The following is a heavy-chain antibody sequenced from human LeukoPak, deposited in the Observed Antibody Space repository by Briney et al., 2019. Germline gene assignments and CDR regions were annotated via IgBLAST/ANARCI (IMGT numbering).Heavy chain of an antibody. V-gene: IGHV3-48*03. D-gene: IGHD6-19*01. CDR3: ARDRSGWYRWFDP. CDR1: GFTFSSYE. J-gene: IGHJ5*02. CDR2: ITGSGSNK. Sequence: GGSLRLSCAASGFTFSSYEMNWVRQAPGRGLEWVSYITGSGSNKYYADSVKGRFTISRDNAKNSLYLEMNSLRVEDTAVYYCARDRSGWYRWFDPWGQGTLVTVSS.